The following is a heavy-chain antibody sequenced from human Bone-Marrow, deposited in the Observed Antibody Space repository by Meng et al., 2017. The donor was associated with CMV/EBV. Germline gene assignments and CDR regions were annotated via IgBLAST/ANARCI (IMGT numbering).Heavy chain of an antibody. CDR2: INPSGGTT. Sequence: ASVKVSCKASGYTFTSYYMSWVRQAPGQGLEWMGIINPSGGTTSYAQKFQGRVTMTRDTSTSTVYMELSSLRSEDTAVYYCARERGYYYGMDVWGQGTTVTVSS. V-gene: IGHV1-46*01. CDR1: GYTFTSYY. CDR3: ARERGYYYGMDV. J-gene: IGHJ6*02.